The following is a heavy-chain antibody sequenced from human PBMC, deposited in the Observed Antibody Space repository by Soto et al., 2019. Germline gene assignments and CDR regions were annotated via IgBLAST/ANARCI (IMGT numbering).Heavy chain of an antibody. CDR1: GFTFSSYA. Sequence: GGSLRLSCAASGFTFSSYAMSWVRQAPGKGLEWVSAISGSGFSTYYADSVKGRFTVSRDTSKNTLFLQMNSLRAEDTAVYYCAKDPGDYPSAYFDYWGQGTLVTVSS. V-gene: IGHV3-23*01. CDR3: AKDPGDYPSAYFDY. J-gene: IGHJ4*02. D-gene: IGHD4-17*01. CDR2: ISGSGFST.